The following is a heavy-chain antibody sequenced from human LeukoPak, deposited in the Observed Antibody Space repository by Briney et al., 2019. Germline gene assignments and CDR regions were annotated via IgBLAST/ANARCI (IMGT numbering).Heavy chain of an antibody. V-gene: IGHV5-51*01. D-gene: IGHD2-15*01. Sequence: GESLKISCKGSGYSFTSYWIGWVRQMPGKGLEWMGIIYPGDSDTRYSPSFQGQVTISADKSISTAYLQWSSLKASDTAMYYCARARAYCSGGSCYYYYGMDAWGQGTTVTVSS. CDR1: GYSFTSYW. CDR2: IYPGDSDT. CDR3: ARARAYCSGGSCYYYYGMDA. J-gene: IGHJ6*02.